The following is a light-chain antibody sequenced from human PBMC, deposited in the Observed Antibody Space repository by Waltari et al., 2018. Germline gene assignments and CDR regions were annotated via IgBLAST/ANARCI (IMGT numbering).Light chain of an antibody. Sequence: EIVLTQSPGTLSLSPGERATLFCRASQTVSSNYLGWYQQRPGQAPRLLIYGASSRATGIPDRFSDSGSGTDFTLTISRLEPEDFAVYYCQQYGGSPLITFGQGTRLEIK. CDR1: QTVSSNY. V-gene: IGKV3-20*01. CDR3: QQYGGSPLIT. J-gene: IGKJ5*01. CDR2: GAS.